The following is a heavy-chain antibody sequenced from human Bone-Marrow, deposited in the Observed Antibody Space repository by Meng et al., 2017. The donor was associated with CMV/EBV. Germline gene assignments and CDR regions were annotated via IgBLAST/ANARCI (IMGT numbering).Heavy chain of an antibody. D-gene: IGHD6-6*01. CDR3: ARSIAARPGGTPDAFDI. CDR2: IYYSGST. Sequence: SETLSLTCTASAGSISSSSYYWGWIRQPPGKGLEWIGSIYYSGSTYYNPSLKSRATISVDTSKNQFSLKLSSVTAADTAVYYCARSIAARPGGTPDAFDIWGQGTMVTVSS. V-gene: IGHV4-39*07. J-gene: IGHJ3*02. CDR1: AGSISSSSYY.